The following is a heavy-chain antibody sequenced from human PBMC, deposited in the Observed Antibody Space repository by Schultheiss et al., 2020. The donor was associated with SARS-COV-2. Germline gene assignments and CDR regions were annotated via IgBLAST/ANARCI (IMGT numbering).Heavy chain of an antibody. J-gene: IGHJ3*02. D-gene: IGHD3-22*01. CDR3: AKVSASSGYSLDAFDI. V-gene: IGHV3-23*01. CDR1: GFTFSSYA. Sequence: GGSLRLSCAASGFTFSSYAMSWVRQAPGKGLEWVSAISGSGGSTYYADSVKGRFTISRDNSKNTLYLQMNSLRAEDTAVYYCAKVSASSGYSLDAFDIWGQGTMVTVSS. CDR2: ISGSGGST.